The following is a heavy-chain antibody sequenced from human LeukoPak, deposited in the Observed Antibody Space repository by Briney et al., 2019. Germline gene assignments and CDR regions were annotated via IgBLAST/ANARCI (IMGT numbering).Heavy chain of an antibody. V-gene: IGHV3-48*04. CDR3: TRGGLTDYYYYYMDV. D-gene: IGHD1-20*01. Sequence: GGSLRLSCAASGFTFSSYSMNWVRQAPGKGLEWVSYISSSSSTIYYADSVKGRFTISRDNAKNSLYLQMNSLRAEDTAVYYCTRGGLTDYYYYYMDVWGKGTTVTVSS. CDR2: ISSSSSTI. CDR1: GFTFSSYS. J-gene: IGHJ6*03.